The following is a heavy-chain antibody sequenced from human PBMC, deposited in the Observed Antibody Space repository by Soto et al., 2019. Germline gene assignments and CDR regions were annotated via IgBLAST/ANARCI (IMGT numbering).Heavy chain of an antibody. J-gene: IGHJ5*02. CDR1: GFTFSSYS. CDR3: ARGPGRYYYDSSGYYNWFDP. D-gene: IGHD3-22*01. V-gene: IGHV3-21*01. CDR2: ISSSSSYI. Sequence: GSLRLSCAASGFTFSSYSMNLVRQAPGKGLEWVSSISSSSSYIYYADSVKGRFTISRDNAKNSLYLQMNSLRAEDTAVYYCARGPGRYYYDSSGYYNWFDPWGQGTLVTVSS.